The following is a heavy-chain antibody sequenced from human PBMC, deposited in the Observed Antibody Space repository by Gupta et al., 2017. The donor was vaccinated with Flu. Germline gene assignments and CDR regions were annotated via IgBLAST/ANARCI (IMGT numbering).Heavy chain of an antibody. V-gene: IGHV3-23*01. D-gene: IGHD3-3*01. Sequence: VQLLESGGGLVQPGGSLRLSCAASGFTFRSYHLSWVRQAPGKGLQWVSSISGSGGSTSLADSVKGRFTISRDNSKDTVYLQLNSLRAEDTAIYYCARGGIFGVVHTRFDYWGQGTLVTVSS. CDR3: ARGGIFGVVHTRFDY. CDR1: GFTFRSYH. J-gene: IGHJ4*02. CDR2: ISGSGGST.